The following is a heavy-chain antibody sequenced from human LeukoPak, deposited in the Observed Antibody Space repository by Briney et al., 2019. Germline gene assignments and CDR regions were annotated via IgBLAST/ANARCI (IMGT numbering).Heavy chain of an antibody. CDR2: ITGSGSST. CDR3: AKGKTVAGTGGHNFDY. Sequence: GGSLRLSCAASGITFSNYAMSWVRQAPGKGLEWVSAITGSGSSTYYADSVKGRFIISRDNSKDTLYLQMNSLGAEDTALYYCAKGKTVAGTGGHNFDYWGQGTLVTVSS. D-gene: IGHD6-19*01. CDR1: GITFSNYA. J-gene: IGHJ4*02. V-gene: IGHV3-23*01.